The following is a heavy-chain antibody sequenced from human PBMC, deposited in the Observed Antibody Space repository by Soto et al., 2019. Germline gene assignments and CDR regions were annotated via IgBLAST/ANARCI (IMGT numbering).Heavy chain of an antibody. V-gene: IGHV1-69*06. Sequence: QVQLVQSGAEVKKPGSSVKVSCKASGGTFSSYAISWVRQAPGQVLEWMGGIIPIFGTANYAQKFQGRVTITAYKSTSTAYMELISMRSEETAVYYCARDPLIGAAGKVYYYYGMDVWGQGTTVTVSS. J-gene: IGHJ6*02. CDR2: IIPIFGTA. D-gene: IGHD6-13*01. CDR1: GGTFSSYA. CDR3: ARDPLIGAAGKVYYYYGMDV.